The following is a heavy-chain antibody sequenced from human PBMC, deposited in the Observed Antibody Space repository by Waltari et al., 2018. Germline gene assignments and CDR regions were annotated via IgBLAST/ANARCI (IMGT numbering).Heavy chain of an antibody. Sequence: QAQLVESGGGVVQPGGSLRLSCAASGFTFNKFDMHWVRLTPGKGLEWVGFIRYDGSTKNYVDTVRGRYTNTRDNSKIMLYLQVNNLREECAAVYSCAAFGGGALDFWGQGTPVTASS. D-gene: IGHD3-10*01. CDR3: AAFGGGALDF. CDR2: IRYDGSTK. J-gene: IGHJ4*02. V-gene: IGHV3-30*02. CDR1: GFTFNKFD.